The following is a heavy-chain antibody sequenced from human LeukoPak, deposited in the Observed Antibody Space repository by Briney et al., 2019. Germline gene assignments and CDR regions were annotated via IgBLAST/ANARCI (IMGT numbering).Heavy chain of an antibody. CDR2: IIPILGIA. CDR3: ARVEDGVAPAGY. V-gene: IGHV1-69*02. J-gene: IGHJ4*02. CDR1: GGTFSSYT. Sequence: ASVKVSCKASGGTFSSYTIGWVRQAPGQGLEWMGRIIPILGIANYAQKFQGRVTITADKSTSTAYMELSSLRSEDTAVYYCARVEDGVAPAGYWGQGTLVTVSS. D-gene: IGHD3-3*01.